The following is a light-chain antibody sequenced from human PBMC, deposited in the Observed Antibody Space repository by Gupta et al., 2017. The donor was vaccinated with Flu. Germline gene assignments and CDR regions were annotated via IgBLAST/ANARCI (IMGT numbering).Light chain of an antibody. CDR3: EAWDDSRSGRV. Sequence: QSVLTQPPSASGTPGQRVTISCSGSSSNIGSNTVNWYQQLPGAAPKLLIYNHNHRPSGVPDRFSGSTSGTSASLAISGLQAEDEADYYCEAWDDSRSGRVFGGGTRLTVL. V-gene: IGLV1-44*01. CDR2: NHN. J-gene: IGLJ3*02. CDR1: SSNIGSNT.